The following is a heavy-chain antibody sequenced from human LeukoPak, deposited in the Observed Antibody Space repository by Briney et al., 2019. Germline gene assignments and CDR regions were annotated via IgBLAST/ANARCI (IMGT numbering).Heavy chain of an antibody. Sequence: GGSLRLSCAASGFTFSSYNMNWVRQAPGKGLEWVSSISSSSSYIYYADSVKGRFTISRDNAKNSLYLQMNSLRAEDTAVYYCASHSTLEGFDPWGQGTLVTVSS. D-gene: IGHD2-2*01. V-gene: IGHV3-21*01. CDR1: GFTFSSYN. CDR2: ISSSSSYI. J-gene: IGHJ5*02. CDR3: ASHSTLEGFDP.